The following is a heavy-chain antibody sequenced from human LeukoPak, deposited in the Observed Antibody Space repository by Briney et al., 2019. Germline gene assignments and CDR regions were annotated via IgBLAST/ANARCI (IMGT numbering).Heavy chain of an antibody. D-gene: IGHD3-10*01. J-gene: IGHJ4*02. V-gene: IGHV4-38-2*02. CDR1: GYPISSGYY. CDR2: IYYSGST. Sequence: SETLSLTCTVSGYPISSGYYWGWIRQPPGKGLEWIGSIYYSGSTYYNPSLKSRVTISVDTSKNQFSLKLSSVTAADTAVYYCASHVFPGAKPRDYWGQGTLVTVSS. CDR3: ASHVFPGAKPRDY.